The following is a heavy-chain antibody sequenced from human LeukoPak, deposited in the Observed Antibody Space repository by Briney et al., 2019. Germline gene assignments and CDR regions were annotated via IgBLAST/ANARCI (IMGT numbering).Heavy chain of an antibody. CDR1: GFTFSSYS. D-gene: IGHD6-19*01. CDR2: ISSSSSYI. CDR3: ARDRSFGGSSGWHH. J-gene: IGHJ5*02. Sequence: GGSLRLSCAASGFTFSSYSMNWVRQAPGKGLEWVSSISSSSSYIYYADSVKGRFTISRDNAKNSLYLQMNSLRAEDTAVYYCARDRSFGGSSGWHHWGQGTLVTVSS. V-gene: IGHV3-21*01.